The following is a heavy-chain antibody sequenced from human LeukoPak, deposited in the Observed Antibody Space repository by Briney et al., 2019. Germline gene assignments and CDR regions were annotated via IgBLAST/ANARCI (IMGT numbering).Heavy chain of an antibody. CDR3: ARYSWSYTIDY. V-gene: IGHV4-59*01. Sequence: SETLSLTCTVSGDSISSYYWSWIRQPPGKGLEWIGYIYYSGSTNYNPSLKSRVTISVDTSKNQFSLKLSSVTAADTAVYYCARYSWSYTIDYWGQGTVVTVSS. J-gene: IGHJ4*02. D-gene: IGHD1-26*01. CDR1: GDSISSYY. CDR2: IYYSGST.